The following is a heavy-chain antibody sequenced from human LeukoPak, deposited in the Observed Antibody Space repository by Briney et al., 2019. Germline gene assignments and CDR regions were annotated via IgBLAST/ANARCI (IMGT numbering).Heavy chain of an antibody. CDR1: GFTFSDYN. CDR3: ARTKYELPYNWFDP. D-gene: IGHD2-2*01. J-gene: IGHJ5*02. V-gene: IGHV3-48*01. CDR2: ISISTENI. Sequence: GGSLRLSCAASGFTFSDYNMNWVRQAPGKGLEWISHISISTENIYYAASVKGRFTISRDNAKNSLYLQMNSLRAEDTAVYYCARTKYELPYNWFDPWGQGTLVTVSS.